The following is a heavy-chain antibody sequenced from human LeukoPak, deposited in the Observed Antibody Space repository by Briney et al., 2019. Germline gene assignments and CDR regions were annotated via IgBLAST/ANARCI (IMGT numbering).Heavy chain of an antibody. Sequence: GSLRLSCAASGFIFTNYFMSWVRQAPGKGLEWVASIKHDGSEKYYVDSVRGRFTISRDNTMNSLYLQMSSLRAEDTAVYYCAKDRDGYNPDYWGQGTLVSVSS. CDR3: AKDRDGYNPDY. CDR1: GFIFTNYF. CDR2: IKHDGSEK. V-gene: IGHV3-7*01. D-gene: IGHD5-24*01. J-gene: IGHJ4*02.